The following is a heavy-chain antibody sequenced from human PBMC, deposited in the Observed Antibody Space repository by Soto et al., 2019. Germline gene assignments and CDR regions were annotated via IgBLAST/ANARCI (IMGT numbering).Heavy chain of an antibody. J-gene: IGHJ4*02. Sequence: QVQLVESGGGVVQPGRSLRLSCAASGFTFSTHAMHWVRQAPGKGLECVAIVSCDGSNKYYADSVKGRFTISRDNCKNTLYLQMSGLTPEDTAVYYCARDQTGITTAGGGRIDHWGQGTLVTVSS. D-gene: IGHD6-13*01. CDR1: GFTFSTHA. CDR2: VSCDGSNK. CDR3: ARDQTGITTAGGGRIDH. V-gene: IGHV3-30-3*01.